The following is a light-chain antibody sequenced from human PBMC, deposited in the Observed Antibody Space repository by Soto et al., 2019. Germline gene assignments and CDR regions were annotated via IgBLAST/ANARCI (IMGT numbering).Light chain of an antibody. J-gene: IGLJ2*01. Sequence: QSALTQPASVSGSPGQSITISCTGTSSDVGGYNYVSWYQQHPGKAPKLMIYDVSNRPSGVPNRFSGSKSGNTASLTISGLQAEDEAEYYCSSYTSSSTLDVVFGGGTKLTVL. CDR2: DVS. CDR3: SSYTSSSTLDVV. V-gene: IGLV2-14*01. CDR1: SSDVGGYNY.